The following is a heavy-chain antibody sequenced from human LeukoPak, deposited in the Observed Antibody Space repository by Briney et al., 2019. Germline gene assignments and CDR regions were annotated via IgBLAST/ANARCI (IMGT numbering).Heavy chain of an antibody. CDR1: GFTFSSYG. CDR3: AKDSKLRSYYYYYGMDV. D-gene: IGHD1-1*01. CDR2: ISYDGGNK. J-gene: IGHJ6*04. V-gene: IGHV3-30*18. Sequence: GRSLRLSCAASGFTFSSYGMHWVRQAPGKGLEWVAVISYDGGNKYYADSVKGRFTISRDNSKNTLYLQINSLRAEDTAVYYCAKDSKLRSYYYYYGMDVWGKGTTVTVSS.